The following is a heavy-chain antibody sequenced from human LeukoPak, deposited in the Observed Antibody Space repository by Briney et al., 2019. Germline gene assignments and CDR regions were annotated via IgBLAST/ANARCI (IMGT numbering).Heavy chain of an antibody. V-gene: IGHV4-59*01. D-gene: IGHD2-15*01. Sequence: SETLSLTCTVSGGSISSYYWSWIRQPPGKGLEWIGYIYYSGSTNYNPSLKSRVTISVDTSKNQFSLKLSSVTAADTAVYYCARARIRIFDYWGQGTLVTVSS. J-gene: IGHJ4*02. CDR3: ARARIRIFDY. CDR2: IYYSGST. CDR1: GGSISSYY.